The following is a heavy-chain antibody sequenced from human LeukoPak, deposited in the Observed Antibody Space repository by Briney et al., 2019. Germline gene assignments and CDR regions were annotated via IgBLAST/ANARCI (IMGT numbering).Heavy chain of an antibody. J-gene: IGHJ4*02. CDR2: INPNSGGT. CDR1: GYTFTGYY. CDR3: ARVTSSTVLRFLEWSCLCD. V-gene: IGHV1-2*02. Sequence: ASVKVSCKASGYTFTGYYMHWVRQAPGQGLEWMEWINPNSGGTNYAQKFQGRVTMTRDTSISTAYMELSRLRSDDTAVYYCARVTSSTVLRFLEWSCLCDWGQGTLVTVSS. D-gene: IGHD3-3*01.